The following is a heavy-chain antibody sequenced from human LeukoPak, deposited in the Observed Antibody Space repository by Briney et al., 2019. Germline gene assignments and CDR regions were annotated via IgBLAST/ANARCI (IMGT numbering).Heavy chain of an antibody. Sequence: GGSLRLSCAASGFTISGFFMTWVRQAPGKGLEWVANIKEDGSEKYYVDSVRGRLTISRDNAKNSLYLQMNNLRAEDTAVYYCARPFGNGWFLRDYWGRGTLVTVSS. CDR2: IKEDGSEK. V-gene: IGHV3-7*01. CDR3: ARPFGNGWFLRDY. D-gene: IGHD6-19*01. CDR1: GFTISGFF. J-gene: IGHJ4*02.